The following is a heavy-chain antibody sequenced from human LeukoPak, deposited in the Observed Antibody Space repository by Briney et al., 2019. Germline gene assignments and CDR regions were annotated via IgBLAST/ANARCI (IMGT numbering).Heavy chain of an antibody. CDR3: ARESGRRYSGGYLDY. Sequence: SETLSLTCTVSGGSISSGSYYWSWIRQPAGKGLEWIGRIYTSGSTNYNPSLKSRVTISVDTSKNQFSLKLSSVTAADTAVYYCARESGRRYSGGYLDYWGQGTLVTVSS. CDR1: GGSISSGSYY. D-gene: IGHD1-26*01. CDR2: IYTSGST. V-gene: IGHV4-61*02. J-gene: IGHJ4*02.